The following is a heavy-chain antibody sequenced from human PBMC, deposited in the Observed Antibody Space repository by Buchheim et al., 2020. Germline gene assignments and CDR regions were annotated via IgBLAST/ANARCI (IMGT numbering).Heavy chain of an antibody. CDR1: GFTFSNYA. CDR2: ISGSGGST. D-gene: IGHD1-1*01. Sequence: EVQLLESGGGLVQPGGSLRLSCAASGFTFSNYAMNWVRQAPGKGLEWVSAISGSGGSTYYPDSVKGRFTISRDNSKHTLYLQMNSLGAEDTAVYYCAKDFGWNPTFFDYWGQGTL. CDR3: AKDFGWNPTFFDY. V-gene: IGHV3-23*01. J-gene: IGHJ4*02.